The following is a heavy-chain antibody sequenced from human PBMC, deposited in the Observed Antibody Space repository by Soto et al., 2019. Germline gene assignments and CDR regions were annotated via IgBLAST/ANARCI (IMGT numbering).Heavy chain of an antibody. CDR1: GFTFSSYG. CDR3: AKAPSLIVRGVIPPPDY. J-gene: IGHJ4*02. V-gene: IGHV3-30*18. D-gene: IGHD3-10*01. CDR2: ISYDGSNK. Sequence: GGSLRLSCAASGFTFSSYGMHWVRQAPGKGLEWVAVISYDGSNKYYADSVKGRFTISRDNSKNTLHLQMNSLRAEDTAVYYCAKAPSLIVRGVIPPPDYWGQGTLVTVS.